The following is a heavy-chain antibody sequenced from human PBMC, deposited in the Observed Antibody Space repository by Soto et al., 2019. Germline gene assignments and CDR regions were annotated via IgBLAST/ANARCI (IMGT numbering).Heavy chain of an antibody. CDR3: ARGRQLFDY. CDR1: GGPISRGDHS. Sequence: QVQLQESGPGLVKPSQTLSLTCSVSGGPISRGDHSWTWIRQPPGKGLEWIGSINYSGSPYYIPSLKSRVNMSVDTSKNQFSLKLTSVTAADTAVYFCARGRQLFDYWGRGTLVTVSS. J-gene: IGHJ4*02. D-gene: IGHD1-1*01. V-gene: IGHV4-30-4*01. CDR2: INYSGSP.